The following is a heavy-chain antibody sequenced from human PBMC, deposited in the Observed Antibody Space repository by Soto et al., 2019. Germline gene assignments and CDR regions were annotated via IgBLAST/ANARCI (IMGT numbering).Heavy chain of an antibody. CDR2: LSWNGDTT. CDR1: GFTFDDYA. Sequence: EVQLVESGGGLVQPGRSLRLSCVVTGFTFDDYAMHWVRQAPGKGLEWVSGLSWNGDTTVYADSVKGRFTISRDNAKNSVYLQMNSLRVEDTALYYCAKDRERGDILAGNGFDPWGQGTLVTVSS. V-gene: IGHV3-9*01. CDR3: AKDRERGDILAGNGFDP. J-gene: IGHJ5*02. D-gene: IGHD3-9*01.